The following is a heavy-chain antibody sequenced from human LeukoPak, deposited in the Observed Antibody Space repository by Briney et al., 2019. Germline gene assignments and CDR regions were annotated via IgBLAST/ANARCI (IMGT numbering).Heavy chain of an antibody. CDR3: ARERSGGRPSPSWFDP. CDR1: GGSISSGGYY. J-gene: IGHJ5*02. V-gene: IGHV4-31*01. Sequence: SQTLSLTCTVSGGSISSGGYYWSWIRQHPGKGLEWIGYIYYSGSTYYNPSLKSQVTISVDTSKNQFSLKLSSVTAADTAVYYCARERSGGRPSPSWFDPWGQGTLVTVSS. CDR2: IYYSGST. D-gene: IGHD2-15*01.